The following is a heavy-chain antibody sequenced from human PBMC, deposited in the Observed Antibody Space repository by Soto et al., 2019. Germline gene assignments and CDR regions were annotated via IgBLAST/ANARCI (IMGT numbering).Heavy chain of an antibody. CDR2: ISYDGSNK. D-gene: IGHD3-10*01. CDR3: ARDHGPFTYYYGSGSYSGIDY. CDR1: GFTFTPYA. Sequence: GGSLRLSCAASGFTFTPYAMHWVRQAPGKGLEWVAVISYDGSNKYYADSVKGRFTISRDNSKNTLYLQMNSLRAEDTAVYYCARDHGPFTYYYGSGSYSGIDYWGQGTLVTVSS. J-gene: IGHJ4*02. V-gene: IGHV3-30-3*01.